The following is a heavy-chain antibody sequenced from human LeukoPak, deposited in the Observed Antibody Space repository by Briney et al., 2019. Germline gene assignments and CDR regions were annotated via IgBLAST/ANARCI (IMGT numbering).Heavy chain of an antibody. Sequence: EPGGSLRLSCAASGFTFSSYGMHWVRQAPGKGLEWVSAISGSGDSTYYADSVKDRFTISRDNSKNTLYLQMNSLRAEDTAVYYCAKDDRYCSSTSCYAGYYYYYMDVWGKGTTVTVSS. V-gene: IGHV3-23*01. CDR1: GFTFSSYG. CDR2: ISGSGDST. J-gene: IGHJ6*03. CDR3: AKDDRYCSSTSCYAGYYYYYMDV. D-gene: IGHD2-2*01.